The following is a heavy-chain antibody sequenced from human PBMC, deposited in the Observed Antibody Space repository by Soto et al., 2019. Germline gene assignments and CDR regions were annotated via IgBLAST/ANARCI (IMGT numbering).Heavy chain of an antibody. CDR2: ISYDGSNK. D-gene: IGHD1-26*01. CDR3: AKEWVPKSGSLYPDY. CDR1: GFTFSSYG. V-gene: IGHV3-30*18. J-gene: IGHJ4*02. Sequence: QVQLVESGEGVVQPGRSLRLSCAASGFTFSSYGMHWVRQAPGKGLEWVAVISYDGSNKYYADSVKGRFTISRDNSKNTLYLQMNSLRAEDTAVYYCAKEWVPKSGSLYPDYWGQGTLVTVSS.